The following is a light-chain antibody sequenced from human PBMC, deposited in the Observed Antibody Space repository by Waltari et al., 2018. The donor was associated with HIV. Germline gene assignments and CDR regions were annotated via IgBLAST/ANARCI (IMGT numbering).Light chain of an antibody. CDR2: GAS. J-gene: IGKJ1*01. Sequence: EIVMTQSPITLSLSPGERATLSCRASENLDTNLAWYQQTLGQAPRLLMYGASTRATGIPARFSGSGSGRDFTLTISSLQSEDFVVYYCHQYNEWPRTFGQGTKVEV. CDR3: HQYNEWPRT. V-gene: IGKV3-15*01. CDR1: ENLDTN.